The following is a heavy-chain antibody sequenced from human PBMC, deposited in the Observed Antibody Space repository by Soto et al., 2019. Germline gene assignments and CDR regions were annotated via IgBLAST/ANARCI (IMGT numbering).Heavy chain of an antibody. D-gene: IGHD3-22*01. Sequence: EVQLVESGGGLVQPGGSLRLSCAASGFTFSSFEMSWVRQAPGKGLDWVSYITSSGGTIYYADSVKGRFTISRDNAKNSLYLEMNSLRAEDTAVYYCARNSYSDNSGQFVTFDYWGHGTLVTVSS. CDR1: GFTFSSFE. CDR2: ITSSGGTI. CDR3: ARNSYSDNSGQFVTFDY. J-gene: IGHJ4*01. V-gene: IGHV3-48*03.